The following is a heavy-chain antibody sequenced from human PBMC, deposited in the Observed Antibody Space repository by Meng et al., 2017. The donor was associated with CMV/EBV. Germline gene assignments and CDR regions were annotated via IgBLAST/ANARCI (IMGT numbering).Heavy chain of an antibody. CDR3: ARVLGGSYLFDY. D-gene: IGHD1-26*01. Sequence: SVKVSCKASGGTFSSYAISWVRQAPGQGLEWMGGIIPIFGTANYAQKFQGRVTITTDESTSTAYMELSSLRSDDTAVYYCARVLGGSYLFDYWGQGTLVTVSS. CDR2: IIPIFGTA. CDR1: GGTFSSYA. J-gene: IGHJ4*02. V-gene: IGHV1-69*05.